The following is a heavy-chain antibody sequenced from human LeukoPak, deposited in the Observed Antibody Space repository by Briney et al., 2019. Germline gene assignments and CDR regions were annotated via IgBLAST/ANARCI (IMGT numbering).Heavy chain of an antibody. Sequence: SETLSLTCTVSGGAISSSGYYWGWIRQPPGKGLEWIGSMYYRRSTYYNPSLKSRVTISVDTSKNHFSLKLSSVTAADTAVYYCARDFRGGYDFWSGYYTPYYFDYWGQGTLVTVSP. V-gene: IGHV4-39*07. CDR2: MYYRRST. CDR1: GGAISSSGYY. CDR3: ARDFRGGYDFWSGYYTPYYFDY. J-gene: IGHJ4*02. D-gene: IGHD3-3*01.